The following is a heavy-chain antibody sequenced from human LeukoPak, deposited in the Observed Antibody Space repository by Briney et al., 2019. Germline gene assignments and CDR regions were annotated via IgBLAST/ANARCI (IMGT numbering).Heavy chain of an antibody. V-gene: IGHV4-39*01. CDR3: ARLPSDSSGWYRFDY. CDR1: GGSISSSSYY. Sequence: SETPSLTCTVSGGSISSSSYYWGWIRQPPGKGLGWIGSIYYSGSTYYNPSLKSRVTISVDTSKKQFSLKLSSVTAADTAVYYCARLPSDSSGWYRFDYWGQGTLVIVS. D-gene: IGHD6-19*01. CDR2: IYYSGST. J-gene: IGHJ4*02.